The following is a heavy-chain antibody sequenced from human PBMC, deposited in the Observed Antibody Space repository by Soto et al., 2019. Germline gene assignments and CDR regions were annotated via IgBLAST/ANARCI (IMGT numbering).Heavy chain of an antibody. CDR3: ARDPRVYDSSGSVDY. Sequence: EVQLVESGGGLVQPGGSLRLSCAASGFTFSSYSMNWVRQAPGKGLEWVSYISSSSSTIYYADSVKGRFTISRDNAKNSLYLQMNSLRDQDTAVYYCARDPRVYDSSGSVDYWGQGTLVTVSS. CDR2: ISSSSSTI. V-gene: IGHV3-48*02. J-gene: IGHJ4*02. D-gene: IGHD3-22*01. CDR1: GFTFSSYS.